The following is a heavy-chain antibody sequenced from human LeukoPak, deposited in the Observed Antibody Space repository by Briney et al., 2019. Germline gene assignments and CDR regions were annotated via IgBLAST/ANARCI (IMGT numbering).Heavy chain of an antibody. J-gene: IGHJ6*02. Sequence: GSSVKVSCKASGGTFSSYAISWVRQAPGQGLEWMGRIIPIFGIANYAQKFQGRVTITADKSTSTAYMELSSLRSEDTAVYYCASNQRMAARPDYYGMDVWGQGTTVTVSS. CDR1: GGTFSSYA. CDR3: ASNQRMAARPDYYGMDV. V-gene: IGHV1-69*04. D-gene: IGHD6-6*01. CDR2: IIPIFGIA.